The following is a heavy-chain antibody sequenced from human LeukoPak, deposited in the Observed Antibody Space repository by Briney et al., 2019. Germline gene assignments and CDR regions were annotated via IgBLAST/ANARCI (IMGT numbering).Heavy chain of an antibody. J-gene: IGHJ4*02. D-gene: IGHD2/OR15-2a*01. V-gene: IGHV4-4*07. CDR3: ARDFYGDDGHHPFDY. CDR1: GVSICNYY. Sequence: AETLSLTCSVSGVSICNYYWNWLRQPAGEGVEWIGRIYASGSTNYNPSLKSRVTISMDKSKNHFSLNLKSVTAADTAFYYCARDFYGDDGHHPFDYWGQGIQVTVS. CDR2: IYASGST.